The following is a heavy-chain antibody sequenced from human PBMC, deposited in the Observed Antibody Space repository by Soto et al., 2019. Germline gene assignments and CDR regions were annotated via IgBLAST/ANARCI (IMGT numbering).Heavy chain of an antibody. CDR1: GYTFTSYG. J-gene: IGHJ4*02. CDR3: AREAPYSSGWYFFDY. V-gene: IGHV1-18*01. CDR2: ISAYNGNT. D-gene: IGHD6-19*01. Sequence: ASVKVSCKASGYTFTSYGISWVRQAPGQGLEWMGWISAYNGNTNYAQKLQGRVTMTTDTSTSTAYMELRSLRSDDTAVYYCAREAPYSSGWYFFDYWGQGTLVTVSS.